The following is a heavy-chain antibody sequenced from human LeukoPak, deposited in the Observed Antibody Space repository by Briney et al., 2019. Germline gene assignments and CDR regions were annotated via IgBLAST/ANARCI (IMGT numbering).Heavy chain of an antibody. D-gene: IGHD3-10*01. Sequence: GGSLRLSCAASGFTFSNYWMHWVRQGPGKGLVWVSRINSDGSDTNYADSVRGRFTISRDNAKNTLYLQMNSLRVEDTAVYYCARPMVRGVIMDSWFDPWGQGTLVTVSS. V-gene: IGHV3-74*01. CDR3: ARPMVRGVIMDSWFDP. J-gene: IGHJ5*02. CDR1: GFTFSNYW. CDR2: INSDGSDT.